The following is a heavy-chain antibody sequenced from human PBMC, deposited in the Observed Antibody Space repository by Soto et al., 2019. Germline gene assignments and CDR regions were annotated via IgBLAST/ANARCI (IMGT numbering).Heavy chain of an antibody. V-gene: IGHV4-59*12. J-gene: IGHJ6*02. CDR2: IYYSGST. Sequence: SETLSLTCTVSGGSISSYYWSWIRQPPGKGLEWIGYIYYSGSTNYNPSLKSRVTISVDTSKNQFSLKLSSVTAADTAVYYCARVLFYFGSGGGSRFPRYGRDAWGQGTTVTVS. CDR1: GGSISSYY. D-gene: IGHD3-10*01. CDR3: ARVLFYFGSGGGSRFPRYGRDA.